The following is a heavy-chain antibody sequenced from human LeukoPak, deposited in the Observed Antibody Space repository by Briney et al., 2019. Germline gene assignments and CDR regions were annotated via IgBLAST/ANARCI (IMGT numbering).Heavy chain of an antibody. CDR1: GFNFSNYA. V-gene: IGHV3-23*01. CDR2: VNSNDRP. D-gene: IGHD2-15*01. CDR3: AKTRAAVVEAAINY. Sequence: GGSLRLSCAASGFNFSNYAMTWVRQAPGKGLEWVSTVNSNDRPYYADSVKGRFTISRDNSKNTLYLQMNTLRVEDTALYYCAKTRAAVVEAAINYWGQGILVTVSP. J-gene: IGHJ4*02.